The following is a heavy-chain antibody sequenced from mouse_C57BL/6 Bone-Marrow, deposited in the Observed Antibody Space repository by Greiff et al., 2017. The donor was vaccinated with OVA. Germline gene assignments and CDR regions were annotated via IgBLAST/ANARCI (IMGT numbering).Heavy chain of an antibody. CDR3: VRNEWFLYAMDY. Sequence: EVQVVESGGGLVQPKGSLKLSCAASGFSFNTYAMHWVRQAPGKGLEWVARIRSKSNNYATYYADSVKDRFTISRDDSESMLYLQMNNLKTEDTAMYYCVRNEWFLYAMDYWGQGTSVTVSS. D-gene: IGHD2-2*01. CDR2: IRSKSNNYAT. V-gene: IGHV10-1*01. J-gene: IGHJ4*01. CDR1: GFSFNTYA.